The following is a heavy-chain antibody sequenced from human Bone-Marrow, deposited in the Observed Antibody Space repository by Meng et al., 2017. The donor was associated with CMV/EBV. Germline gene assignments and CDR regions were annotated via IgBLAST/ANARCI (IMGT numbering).Heavy chain of an antibody. Sequence: GESLKISCAASGFTFSSYWMSWVRQAPGKGLEWVANIKQDGSEKYYVDSVKGRFTISRDNAKNSLYLQMNSLRAEDTAVYYCARAPSGYNWFDPWGQGTLVTVSS. D-gene: IGHD7-27*01. J-gene: IGHJ5*02. CDR1: GFTFSSYW. CDR3: ARAPSGYNWFDP. CDR2: IKQDGSEK. V-gene: IGHV3-7*01.